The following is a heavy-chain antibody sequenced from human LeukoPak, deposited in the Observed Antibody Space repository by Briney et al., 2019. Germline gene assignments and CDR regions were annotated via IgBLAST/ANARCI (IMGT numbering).Heavy chain of an antibody. CDR3: ARDPLGYDAFDI. Sequence: SETLSLTCTVSGGSISSYYWSWIRQPPGKGLEWIGYIYYSGSTNYNPSLKSRVTILVDTSKNQFSLKLSSVTAADTAVYYCARDPLGYDAFDIWGQGTMVTVSS. D-gene: IGHD1-26*01. J-gene: IGHJ3*02. V-gene: IGHV4-59*01. CDR2: IYYSGST. CDR1: GGSISSYY.